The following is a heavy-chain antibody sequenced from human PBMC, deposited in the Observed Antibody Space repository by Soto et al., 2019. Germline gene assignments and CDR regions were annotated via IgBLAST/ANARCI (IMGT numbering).Heavy chain of an antibody. CDR2: INHSGST. CDR1: GGSFSGYY. J-gene: IGHJ6*02. CDR3: ARLNQQQLVPRYYYYGMDV. V-gene: IGHV4-34*01. D-gene: IGHD6-13*01. Sequence: LSLTCAVYGGSFSGYYWSWIRQPPGKGLEWIGEINHSGSTNYNPSLKSRVTISVDTSKNQFSLKLSSVTAADTAVYYCARLNQQQLVPRYYYYGMDVWGQGTTVTVSS.